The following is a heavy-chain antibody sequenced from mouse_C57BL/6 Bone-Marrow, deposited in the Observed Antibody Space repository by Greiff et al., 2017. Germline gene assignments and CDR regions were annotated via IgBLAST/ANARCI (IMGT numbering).Heavy chain of an antibody. J-gene: IGHJ4*01. CDR1: GFTFSDYY. V-gene: IGHV5-16*01. CDR3: ARVRHGAMDY. D-gene: IGHD1-2*01. Sequence: EVKLMESEGGLVQPGSSMKLSCTASGFTFSDYYMAWVRQVPEKGLEWVANINYDGSSTYYLDSLKSRFIISRDNAKNILYLQMSSLKSEDTATYYCARVRHGAMDYWGQGTSVTVSS. CDR2: INYDGSST.